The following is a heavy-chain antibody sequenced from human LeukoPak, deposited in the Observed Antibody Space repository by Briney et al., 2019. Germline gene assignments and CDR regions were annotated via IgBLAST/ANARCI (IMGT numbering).Heavy chain of an antibody. CDR1: GGSISSYY. CDR2: IYYSGST. J-gene: IGHJ4*02. CDR3: ARGVEGGGDCYDD. V-gene: IGHV4-59*01. D-gene: IGHD2-21*01. Sequence: SETLSLTCTVSGGSISSYYWSWIRQPPGKGLEWIGYIYYSGSTNYNPSLKSRVTISVDTSKNQFSLKLSSVTAADTAVYYCARGVEGGGDCYDDWGQGTLVTVSS.